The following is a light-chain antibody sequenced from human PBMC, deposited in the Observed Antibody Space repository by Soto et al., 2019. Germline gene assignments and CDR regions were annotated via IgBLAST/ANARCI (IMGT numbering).Light chain of an antibody. CDR3: ETWDSNTFVV. J-gene: IGLJ2*01. V-gene: IGLV4-60*03. CDR1: SGYSTYI. Sequence: QLVLTQSSSSSASLGSSVKLTCTRSSGYSTYIIAWHQQQPGKAPRYLMKGERSGSYNKGGGVPDRFSGSSSGADRYLTISNLPSEDEADYYCETWDSNTFVVFGGGTKTTVL. CDR2: GERSGSY.